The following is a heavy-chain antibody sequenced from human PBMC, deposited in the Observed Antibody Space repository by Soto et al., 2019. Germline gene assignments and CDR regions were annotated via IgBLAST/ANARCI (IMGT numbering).Heavy chain of an antibody. Sequence: EVQLVESGGGWVQPGGSLRLPCAASGFTFSTYWMTWVRQPPGTGLEWVASINQDGSERYYVDSVRGRFTISRDNAKNSLYLQMNSLRAEDTAVYYCVCGGNFFVYWGQGTLVTVSP. CDR1: GFTFSTYW. J-gene: IGHJ4*02. D-gene: IGHD3-16*01. CDR3: VCGGNFFVY. V-gene: IGHV3-7*01. CDR2: INQDGSER.